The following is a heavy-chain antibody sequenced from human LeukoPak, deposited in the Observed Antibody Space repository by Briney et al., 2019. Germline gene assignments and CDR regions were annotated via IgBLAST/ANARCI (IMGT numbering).Heavy chain of an antibody. CDR2: INQDGSEA. CDR3: ARAPYCSSDSCYAFDI. CDR1: GFTFSSYW. D-gene: IGHD2-2*01. J-gene: IGHJ3*02. Sequence: GGSLRLSCVASGFTFSSYWMTWVRQAPGKGLKWVANINQDGSEAYYVDSVKGRFTISRDNAKNSQYVQMNSLRAEDTAVYYCARAPYCSSDSCYAFDIWGQGTMVTVSS. V-gene: IGHV3-7*01.